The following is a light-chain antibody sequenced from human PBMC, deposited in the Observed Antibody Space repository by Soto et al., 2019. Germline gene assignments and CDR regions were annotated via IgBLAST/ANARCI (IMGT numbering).Light chain of an antibody. CDR3: QQYNNWSLWT. CDR1: QSVGNN. V-gene: IGKV3D-15*01. Sequence: VMTKYPATLPVSPGGRVTLSCRASQSVGNNLAWYQQRPGQPPRLLIYGASTRDTGVPTRFSGSGSGTEFTLTITSLQSEDFAVYYCQQYNNWSLWTFGQGAKVDIK. CDR2: GAS. J-gene: IGKJ1*01.